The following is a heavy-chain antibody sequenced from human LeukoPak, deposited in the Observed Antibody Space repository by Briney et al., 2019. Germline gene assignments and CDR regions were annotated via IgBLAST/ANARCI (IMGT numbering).Heavy chain of an antibody. J-gene: IGHJ5*02. CDR3: AKEVARTTSGPGKDDP. V-gene: IGHV3-23*01. CDR1: GFTFSSYA. CDR2: ISGSGGST. D-gene: IGHD4-17*01. Sequence: PGGSLRLSCAASGFTFSSYAMSWVRQAPGKGLEWVSAISGSGGSTYYADSVKGRFTISRDNSKNTLYLQMNSLRAEDTAVYYCAKEVARTTSGPGKDDPWGQGTLVTVSS.